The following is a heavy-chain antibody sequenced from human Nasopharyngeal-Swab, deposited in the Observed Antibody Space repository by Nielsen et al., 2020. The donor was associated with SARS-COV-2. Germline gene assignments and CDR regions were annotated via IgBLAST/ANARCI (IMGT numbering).Heavy chain of an antibody. J-gene: IGHJ3*02. CDR3: ARAPITMIVVVDAFDI. CDR1: GCSISSVGYY. Sequence: TLSLTCTVSGCSISSVGYYWSWIRQDPGKGLEWIGYIYYSGSTYYNPSLKSRVTISVDTSKNHFSLKLSSVTAADTAVYYCARAPITMIVVVDAFDIWGQGTMVTVSS. D-gene: IGHD3-22*01. CDR2: IYYSGST. V-gene: IGHV4-31*03.